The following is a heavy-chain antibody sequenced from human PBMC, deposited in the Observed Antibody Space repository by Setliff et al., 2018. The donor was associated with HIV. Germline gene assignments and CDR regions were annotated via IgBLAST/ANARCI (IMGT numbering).Heavy chain of an antibody. V-gene: IGHV1-18*01. D-gene: IGHD3-3*01. CDR2: ISAYNGNT. CDR1: GDTLSIHP. CDR3: ARGYYNFWSGYYDSRFPNPIDAFDI. J-gene: IGHJ3*02. Sequence: ASVKVSCKASGDTLSIHPISWVRQAPGQGVEWMGWISAYNGNTNYAQKLQGRVTMTTDTSTSTAYMELRSLRSDDTAVYYCARGYYNFWSGYYDSRFPNPIDAFDIWGQGTMVTVSS.